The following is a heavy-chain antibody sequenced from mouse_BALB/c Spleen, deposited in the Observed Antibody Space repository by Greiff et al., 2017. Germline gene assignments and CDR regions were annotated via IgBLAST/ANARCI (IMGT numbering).Heavy chain of an antibody. CDR3: ARQGWYYGSSYFDY. D-gene: IGHD1-1*01. CDR1: GFTFSSYY. CDR2: INSNGGST. J-gene: IGHJ2*01. V-gene: IGHV5-6-2*01. Sequence: EVKLVESGGGLVKLGGSLKLSCAASGFTFSSYYMSWVRQTPEKRLELVAAINSNGGSTYYPDTVKGRFTISRDNAKNTLYLQMSSLKSEDTALYYSARQGWYYGSSYFDYWGQGTTLTVSS.